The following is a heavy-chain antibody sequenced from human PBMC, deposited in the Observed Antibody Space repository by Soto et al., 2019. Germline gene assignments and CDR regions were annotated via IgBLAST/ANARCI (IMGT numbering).Heavy chain of an antibody. Sequence: ASVKVSCKASGYTFTSYDINWVRQATGQGFEWMGWMNPNSGGTRYVQKIQGRVTMTRDTSISTAYMELNSLRAEDTAVYYCARENAYGGPNSFDYWGQGTLVTAPQ. D-gene: IGHD4-17*01. J-gene: IGHJ4*02. CDR1: GYTFTSYD. CDR3: ARENAYGGPNSFDY. CDR2: MNPNSGGT. V-gene: IGHV1-8*01.